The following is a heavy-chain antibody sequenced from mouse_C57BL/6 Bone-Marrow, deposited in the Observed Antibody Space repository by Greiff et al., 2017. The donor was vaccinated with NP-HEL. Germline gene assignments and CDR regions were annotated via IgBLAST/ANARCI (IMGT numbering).Heavy chain of an antibody. Sequence: QVQLQQSGPELVKPGASVKISCKASGYAFSSSWMNWVKQRPGKGLEWIGRIYPGDGDTNYNGKFKGKATLTADKSSSTAYMQLSSLTSEDSAVYFCAKSEFITTVGGFAYWGQGTLVTVSA. CDR2: IYPGDGDT. D-gene: IGHD1-1*01. CDR1: GYAFSSSW. J-gene: IGHJ3*01. CDR3: AKSEFITTVGGFAY. V-gene: IGHV1-82*01.